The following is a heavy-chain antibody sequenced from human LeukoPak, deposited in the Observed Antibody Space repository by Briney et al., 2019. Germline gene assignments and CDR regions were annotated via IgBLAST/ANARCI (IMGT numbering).Heavy chain of an antibody. J-gene: IGHJ3*02. CDR3: ARETLDGFDI. V-gene: IGHV3-33*01. Sequence: GRSLRLSCAASGFAFSSDGMHWVRQAPGKGLEWVAVIWFDGSNKYYADSVKGRFTISRDNSKNTLYLQMNSQRAEDTAVYYCARETLDGFDIWGQGTMVTVSS. D-gene: IGHD4-23*01. CDR1: GFAFSSDG. CDR2: IWFDGSNK.